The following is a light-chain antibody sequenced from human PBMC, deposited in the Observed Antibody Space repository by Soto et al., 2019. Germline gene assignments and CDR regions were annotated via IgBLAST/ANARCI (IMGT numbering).Light chain of an antibody. J-gene: IGLJ1*01. Sequence: QSALTQPASVSGSPGQSITISCTGTSSDVGSYNLVSWYQQHPGKAPKLMIFEGSKRPSGVSNRFSGSKSGNTASLTISGLQAEDEADYYCCSYAGSSTFVYVFGTVTKLTVL. CDR1: SSDVGSYNL. CDR2: EGS. V-gene: IGLV2-23*03. CDR3: CSYAGSSTFVYV.